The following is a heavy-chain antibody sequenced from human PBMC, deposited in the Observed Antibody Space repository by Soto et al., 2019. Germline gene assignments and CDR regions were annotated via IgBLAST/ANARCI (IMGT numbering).Heavy chain of an antibody. V-gene: IGHV1-69*13. CDR3: ARENEKYYGSGSYYPDFDY. CDR1: RATFSSYA. Sequence: SVKASCKASRATFSSYAISWVRQAPGQGLEWMGGIIPIFGTANYAQKFQGRVTITADESTSTAYMELSSLRSEDTAVYYCARENEKYYGSGSYYPDFDYWGQGTRVTVSS. CDR2: IIPIFGTA. D-gene: IGHD3-10*01. J-gene: IGHJ4*02.